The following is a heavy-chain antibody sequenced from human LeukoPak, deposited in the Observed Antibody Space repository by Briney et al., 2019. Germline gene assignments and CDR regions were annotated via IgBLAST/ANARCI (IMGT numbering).Heavy chain of an antibody. CDR2: IYPDDSDT. V-gene: IGHV5-51*01. CDR3: ARLAFCTNAVCFSNYYYSMDV. Sequence: GESLKISCKGSGYSFTSYWVGWVRQMPGKGLEWMGIIYPDDSDTKYSPSFQGQVTISADKSISTAYLQWSSLKASDTAMYYCARLAFCTNAVCFSNYYYSMDVWGRGTTVTVSS. CDR1: GYSFTSYW. D-gene: IGHD2-8*01. J-gene: IGHJ6*03.